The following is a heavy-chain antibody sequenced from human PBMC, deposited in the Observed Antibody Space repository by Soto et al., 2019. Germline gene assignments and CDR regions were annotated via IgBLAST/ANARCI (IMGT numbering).Heavy chain of an antibody. CDR2: ISYDGSNK. Sequence: QVQLVESGGGVVQPGRSLRLSCAASGFTFSSYGMHWVRQAPGKGLEWVAVISYDGSNKYYADSVKGRFTISRDNSKNTLYLQMNSLRAEDTAVYYCARRGLAYCGGDCYSPDYWGQGTLVTVSS. D-gene: IGHD2-21*02. CDR1: GFTFSSYG. V-gene: IGHV3-30*03. J-gene: IGHJ4*02. CDR3: ARRGLAYCGGDCYSPDY.